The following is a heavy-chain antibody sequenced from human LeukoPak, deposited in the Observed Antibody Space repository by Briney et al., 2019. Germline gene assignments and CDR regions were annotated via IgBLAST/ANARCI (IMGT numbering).Heavy chain of an antibody. Sequence: GGSLRLSCTASGLTLSNFWMTWVRQAPGKGLEWVANIKRDGSEKHYLDSVKGRFTISRDNAKNSLWLQMNSLRGEDTAVYYCARGHYGMEVRGQGTTVTVSS. CDR3: ARGHYGMEV. J-gene: IGHJ6*02. CDR2: IKRDGSEK. CDR1: GLTLSNFW. V-gene: IGHV3-7*04.